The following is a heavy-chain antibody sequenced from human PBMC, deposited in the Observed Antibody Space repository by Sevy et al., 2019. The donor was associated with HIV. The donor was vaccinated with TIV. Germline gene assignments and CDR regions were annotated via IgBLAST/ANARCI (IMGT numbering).Heavy chain of an antibody. CDR1: GFTFNIYS. CDR2: LSFGCGKI. V-gene: IGHV3-23*01. CDR3: AREGCTKPHDY. J-gene: IGHJ4*02. D-gene: IGHD2-8*01. Sequence: GGYLRLSCAASGFTFNIYSMSWVRQTPGKGLEWVATLSFGCGKIKHADSVKGRFTMSRDDSKNAVYLQMNNLRVEVTAIYYRAREGCTKPHDYWGQGTLVTVSS.